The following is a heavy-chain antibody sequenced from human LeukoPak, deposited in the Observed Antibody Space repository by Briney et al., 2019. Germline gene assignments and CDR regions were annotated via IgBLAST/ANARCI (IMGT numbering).Heavy chain of an antibody. CDR2: IISIFGTA. Sequence: SVKVSCKASGGTFSSYAISWVRQAPGQGLEWMGGIISIFGTANYAQKFQGRVTITADESTTTAYMELSSLRSEDTAVYYCARAIAAAGVKTRPPFDPWGQGTLVTVSS. J-gene: IGHJ5*02. D-gene: IGHD6-13*01. V-gene: IGHV1-69*13. CDR3: ARAIAAAGVKTRPPFDP. CDR1: GGTFSSYA.